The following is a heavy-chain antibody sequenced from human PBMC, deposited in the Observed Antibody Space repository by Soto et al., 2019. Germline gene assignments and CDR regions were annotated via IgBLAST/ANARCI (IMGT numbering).Heavy chain of an antibody. D-gene: IGHD2-15*01. CDR1: GDTFTKYA. CDR2: IIPFYGTA. Sequence: QVQLVQSGAEVKKPGSSVKVSCKASGDTFTKYAISWVRQAPGQGLEWMGGIIPFYGTAHYAEKFQDRVKSIADTSTRKGDMELRSLRPEDMAVYLWARELGGCSAGSCRYNWLDSWGQGTLVPVSS. J-gene: IGHJ5*01. CDR3: ARELGGCSAGSCRYNWLDS. V-gene: IGHV1-69*06.